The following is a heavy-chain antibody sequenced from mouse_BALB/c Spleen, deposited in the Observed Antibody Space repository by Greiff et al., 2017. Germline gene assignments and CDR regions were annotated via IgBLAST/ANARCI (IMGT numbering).Heavy chain of an antibody. Sequence: VKVVESGPGLVAPSQSLSITCTVSGFSLTGYGVNWVRQPPGKGLEWLGMIWGDGSTDYNSALKSRLSISKDNSKSQVFLKMNSLQTDDTARYYCAREGNYYGYYAMDYWGQGTSVTVSS. CDR1: GFSLTGYG. V-gene: IGHV2-6-7*01. CDR3: AREGNYYGYYAMDY. J-gene: IGHJ4*01. D-gene: IGHD1-2*01. CDR2: IWGDGST.